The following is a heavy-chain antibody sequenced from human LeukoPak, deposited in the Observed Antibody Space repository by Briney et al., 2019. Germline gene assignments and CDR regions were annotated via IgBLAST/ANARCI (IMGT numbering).Heavy chain of an antibody. D-gene: IGHD3-9*01. CDR3: ARGVILTGYKTFDY. Sequence: ASVKVSCKASGYTFSVYYIHWMRQAPGQGPERMGWVVPNSGATNYAQKFQGRVTMTRDTSSSTVYMELSSLRSDDTAVYYCARGVILTGYKTFDYWGQGTLVTVSP. V-gene: IGHV1-2*02. CDR2: VVPNSGAT. CDR1: GYTFSVYY. J-gene: IGHJ4*02.